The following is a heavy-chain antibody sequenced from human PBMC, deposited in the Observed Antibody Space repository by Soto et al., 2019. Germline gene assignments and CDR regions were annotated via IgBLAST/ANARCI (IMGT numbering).Heavy chain of an antibody. CDR1: GGSISNGGYS. CDR3: ARDKITGLFDY. Sequence: SETLSLTCAVSGGSISNGGYSWSWIRQPPGKGLEWIGYIYHSGSTYYNPSLKSRVTISVDTSKNQFSLKLTSVTAADTAVYYCARDKITGLFDYWGQGTLVTVSS. D-gene: IGHD2-8*02. V-gene: IGHV4-30-2*01. CDR2: IYHSGST. J-gene: IGHJ4*02.